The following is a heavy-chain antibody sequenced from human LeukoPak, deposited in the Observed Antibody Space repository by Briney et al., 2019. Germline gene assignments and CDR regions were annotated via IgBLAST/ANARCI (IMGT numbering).Heavy chain of an antibody. CDR1: GFTFGSYE. CDR2: ISSSGSTK. V-gene: IGHV3-48*03. D-gene: IGHD6-13*01. J-gene: IGHJ4*02. CDR3: ATLRPRQQLVVDH. Sequence: GGSLRLSCAASGFTFGSYEMNWVRQAPGKGPEWVSYISSSGSTKYYADSVKGRLTISRDNALNSLYLQMSSLRAEDTAVYYCATLRPRQQLVVDHWGQGTLVTVSS.